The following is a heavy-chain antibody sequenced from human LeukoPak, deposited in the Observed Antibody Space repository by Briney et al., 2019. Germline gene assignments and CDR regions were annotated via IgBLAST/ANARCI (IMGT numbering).Heavy chain of an antibody. Sequence: PSETLSLTCTVSGGSISSSSYYWGWIRQPPGKGLEWIGSIYYSGSTYYNPSLKSRVTISVDTSKNQFSLKLSSVTAADTAVYYCARVGTTVTYNWFDPWGQGTLVTVSS. J-gene: IGHJ5*02. CDR3: ARVGTTVTYNWFDP. CDR1: GGSISSSSYY. V-gene: IGHV4-39*07. CDR2: IYYSGST. D-gene: IGHD4-17*01.